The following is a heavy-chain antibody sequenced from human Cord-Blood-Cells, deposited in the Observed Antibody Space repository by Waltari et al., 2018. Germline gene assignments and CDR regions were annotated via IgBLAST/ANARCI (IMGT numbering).Heavy chain of an antibody. Sequence: EVQLVQSGAEVKKPGESLKISCKGSGYSFTSYWIGWVRQMPGKGLECMGIIYPGDSDTRYSPSFQGQVTISADKSISTAYLQWSSLKASDTAMYYCARRFGSSSVRYAFDIWGQGTMVTVSS. J-gene: IGHJ3*02. CDR1: GYSFTSYW. D-gene: IGHD6-6*01. CDR2: IYPGDSDT. V-gene: IGHV5-51*01. CDR3: ARRFGSSSVRYAFDI.